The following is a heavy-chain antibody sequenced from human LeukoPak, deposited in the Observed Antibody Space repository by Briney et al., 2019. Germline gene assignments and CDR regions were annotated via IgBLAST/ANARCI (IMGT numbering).Heavy chain of an antibody. V-gene: IGHV3-21*01. D-gene: IGHD3-3*01. Sequence: NPGGSLRLSCAASGFTFSSYSMNWVRQAPGKGLEWVSSISSSSSYIYYADSVKGRFTISRVNAKNSLYLQMNSLRAEDTAVYYCARAGLSDFWSGYPNYYFDYWGQGTLVTVSS. CDR3: ARAGLSDFWSGYPNYYFDY. CDR2: ISSSSSYI. J-gene: IGHJ4*02. CDR1: GFTFSSYS.